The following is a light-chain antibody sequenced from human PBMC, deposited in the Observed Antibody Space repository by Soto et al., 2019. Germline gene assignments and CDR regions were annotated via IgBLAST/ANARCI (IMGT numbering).Light chain of an antibody. CDR1: QSVSSD. J-gene: IGKJ4*01. V-gene: IGKV3-15*01. Sequence: ERVMTQAQATLSVSPGERATLSCRASQSVSSDLAWYQQKPGQGPRLLIYGAFNRATGVPARFSGSGSGTEFTLTISSLQSEDFAVYYCQQYNNWPLTFGGGTKVEIK. CDR2: GAF. CDR3: QQYNNWPLT.